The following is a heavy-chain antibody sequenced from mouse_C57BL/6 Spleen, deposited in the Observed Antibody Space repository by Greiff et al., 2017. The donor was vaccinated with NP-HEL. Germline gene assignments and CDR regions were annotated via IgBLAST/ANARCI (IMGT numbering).Heavy chain of an antibody. D-gene: IGHD2-2*01. Sequence: EVQLVESEGGLVQPGSSMKLSCTASGFTFSDYYMAWVRQVPEKGLEWVANINYDGSSTYYLDSLKSRFIISRDNAKNILYLQMSRLKSEDTATYYGAREEWLRLYAMDYWGQGTSVTVSS. J-gene: IGHJ4*01. CDR1: GFTFSDYY. CDR3: AREEWLRLYAMDY. CDR2: INYDGSST. V-gene: IGHV5-16*01.